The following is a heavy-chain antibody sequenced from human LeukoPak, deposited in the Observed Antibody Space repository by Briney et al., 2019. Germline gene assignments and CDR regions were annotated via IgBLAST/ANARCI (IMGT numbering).Heavy chain of an antibody. V-gene: IGHV1-69*05. CDR3: ARAVVVVPAAMFYYYYMDV. CDR1: GGTFSSYA. D-gene: IGHD2-2*01. Sequence: SVKVSCKASGGTFSSYAISWVRQAPGQGLEWMGGIIPIFGTANYAQKFQGRVTITTDESTSTAYMELSSLRSEDTAVYYCARAVVVVPAAMFYYYYMDVWGKGTTVTVSS. CDR2: IIPIFGTA. J-gene: IGHJ6*03.